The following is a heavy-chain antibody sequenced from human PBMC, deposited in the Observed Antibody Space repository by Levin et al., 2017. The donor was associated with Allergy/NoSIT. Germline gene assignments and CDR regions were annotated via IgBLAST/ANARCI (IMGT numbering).Heavy chain of an antibody. Sequence: ASVKVSCKASGYTFTSYSMNWVRQAPGQGLEWMGWINTNTGNPTYAQGFTGRFVFSLDTSVSTAYLQISSLKAEDTAVYYCGTIGWHGFDIWGQGTMVSVSS. CDR1: GYTFTSYS. V-gene: IGHV7-4-1*02. CDR3: GTIGWHGFDI. J-gene: IGHJ3*02. CDR2: INTNTGNP. D-gene: IGHD6-19*01.